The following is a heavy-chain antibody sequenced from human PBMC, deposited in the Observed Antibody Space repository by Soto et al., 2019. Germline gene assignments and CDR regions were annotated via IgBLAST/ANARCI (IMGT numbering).Heavy chain of an antibody. CDR2: IYHSGSA. V-gene: IGHV4-39*01. Sequence: SETLSLTCTVSGGAISSSRYYWGWVRQPPGKGLEWIGIIYHSGSAYYNPSLESRVTISVDTSNNQFSLKLISVTAADTAVYYCARLAYYFDSSGSYQTSPFDYWGQGALVTASS. CDR1: GGAISSSRYY. D-gene: IGHD3-22*01. J-gene: IGHJ4*02. CDR3: ARLAYYFDSSGSYQTSPFDY.